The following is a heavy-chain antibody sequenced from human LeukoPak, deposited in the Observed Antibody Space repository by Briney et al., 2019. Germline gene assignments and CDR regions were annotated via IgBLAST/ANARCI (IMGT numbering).Heavy chain of an antibody. CDR3: ARAWTATGYYNKSHLDY. CDR1: GFTFSSYG. V-gene: IGHV3-30*03. D-gene: IGHD3-9*01. CDR2: ISYDGSNK. Sequence: GGSLRLSCAASGFTFSSYGMHWVRQAPCKGLERVAVISYDGSNKYYADSVKGRFTVSRVNSRNTLYLQMNSLTIEDAALYYCARAWTATGYYNKSHLDYWGQGTLVSVSS. J-gene: IGHJ4*02.